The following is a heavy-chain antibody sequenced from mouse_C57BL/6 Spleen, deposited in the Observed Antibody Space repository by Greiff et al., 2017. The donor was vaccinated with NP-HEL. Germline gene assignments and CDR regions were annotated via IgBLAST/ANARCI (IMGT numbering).Heavy chain of an antibody. V-gene: IGHV14-2*01. CDR1: GFNIKDYY. D-gene: IGHD2-4*01. CDR2: IDPEDGET. CDR3: AFYYDYDEGLDY. J-gene: IGHJ2*01. Sequence: EVQVVESGAELVKPGASVKLSCTASGFNIKDYYMHWVKQRTEQGLEWIGRIDPEDGETKYAPKFQGKATITADTSSNTAYLQLSSLTSEDTAVYYCAFYYDYDEGLDYWGQGTTLTVSS.